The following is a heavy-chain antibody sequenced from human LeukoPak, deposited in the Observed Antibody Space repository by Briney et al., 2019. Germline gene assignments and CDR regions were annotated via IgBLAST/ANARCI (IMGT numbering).Heavy chain of an antibody. CDR2: INHSGVT. D-gene: IGHD4-11*01. CDR3: ARTVGRTASLSY. Sequence: SETLSLTCAVYGGSFSGYYWSWIRQPPGKGLEWIGEINHSGVTTYYPSLKSRVTISIDTYRNQFSLTMHSLTAADTAVYYCARTVGRTASLSYWGQGTLVTVSS. J-gene: IGHJ4*02. CDR1: GGSFSGYY. V-gene: IGHV4-34*01.